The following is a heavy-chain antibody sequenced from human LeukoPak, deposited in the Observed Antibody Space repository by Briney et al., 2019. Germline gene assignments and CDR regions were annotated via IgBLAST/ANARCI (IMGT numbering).Heavy chain of an antibody. Sequence: ASVKVSCKASGGTFSSYAISWVRQAPGQGLEWMGGIIPIFGTANYAQKFQGRVTITTDESTSTAYMELSSLRSEDTAVYYCARGVAATASNWFDPWGQGTLVTVSS. CDR1: GGTFSSYA. J-gene: IGHJ5*02. CDR3: ARGVAATASNWFDP. CDR2: IIPIFGTA. D-gene: IGHD2-15*01. V-gene: IGHV1-69*05.